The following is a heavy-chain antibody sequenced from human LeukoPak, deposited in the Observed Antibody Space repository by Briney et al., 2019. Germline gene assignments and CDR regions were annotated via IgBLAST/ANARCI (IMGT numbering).Heavy chain of an antibody. CDR1: GGSIISSSYY. CDR3: ATRQQLVLPGDY. D-gene: IGHD6-13*01. CDR2: IYYSGST. J-gene: IGHJ4*02. V-gene: IGHV4-39*07. Sequence: SEALSLTCTVSGGSIISSSYYWGWIRQPPGKGLEWIGSIYYSGSTYYNPSLKSRVTISVDTSKNQFSLKLSSVTAADTAVYNCATRQQLVLPGDYWGQGTLVTVSS.